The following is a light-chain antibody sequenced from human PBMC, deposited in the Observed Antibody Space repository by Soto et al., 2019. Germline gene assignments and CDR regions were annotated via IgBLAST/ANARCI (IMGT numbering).Light chain of an antibody. CDR3: QQYGSSPLT. V-gene: IGKV3-20*01. Sequence: EIVLTQSPGTLSLSPGERATLSCRASQSASSDYLAWYQQKPGQTPKVLIYRASSRATGIPDRFSGSGSGTDFTLTISRLEPEDFAVYYCQQYGSSPLTFGGGTKVEIK. J-gene: IGKJ4*01. CDR2: RAS. CDR1: QSASSDY.